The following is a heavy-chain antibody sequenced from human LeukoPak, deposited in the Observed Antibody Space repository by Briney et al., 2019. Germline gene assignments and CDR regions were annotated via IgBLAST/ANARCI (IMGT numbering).Heavy chain of an antibody. CDR1: GFTVSSNY. CDR3: ARGLGRDYYDSSGFFDY. CDR2: IYSGGST. Sequence: GGSLRLSCAASGFTVSSNYMSWVRQAPGKGLEWVSVIYSGGSTYYADSVKGRFTISRDNSKNTLYLQMNSLRAEDTAVYYCARGLGRDYYDSSGFFDYWGQGTLVTVSS. V-gene: IGHV3-53*01. J-gene: IGHJ4*02. D-gene: IGHD3-22*01.